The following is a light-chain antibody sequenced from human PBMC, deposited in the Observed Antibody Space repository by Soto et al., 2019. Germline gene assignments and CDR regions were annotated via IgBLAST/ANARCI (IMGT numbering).Light chain of an antibody. CDR3: QQSYSTPRT. CDR2: AAS. V-gene: IGKV1-39*01. CDR1: QSISSY. J-gene: IGKJ5*01. Sequence: DIQMTQSPSSLSASVGDRVTITCRASQSISSYLNGYQQKPGKAPKLLIYAASSLQSGVPSRFSGCGSGTDFTLTISSLQPEDFATYYCQQSYSTPRTFGQGTRLEIK.